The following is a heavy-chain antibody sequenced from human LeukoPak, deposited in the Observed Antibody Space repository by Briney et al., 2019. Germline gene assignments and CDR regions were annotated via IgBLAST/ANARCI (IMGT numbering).Heavy chain of an antibody. CDR1: GYTFSNYY. V-gene: IGHV1-46*01. CDR3: AREESGGYFDY. D-gene: IGHD2-8*02. J-gene: IGHJ4*02. Sequence: ASVKVSCKASGYTFSNYYIHWVRQAPGQGLEWMGLINPTGTGTNYAQKFRGRVTLTRDTSTTTSSLRSEDSAVYYCAREESGGYFDYWGQGTLVTVSS. CDR2: INPTGTGT.